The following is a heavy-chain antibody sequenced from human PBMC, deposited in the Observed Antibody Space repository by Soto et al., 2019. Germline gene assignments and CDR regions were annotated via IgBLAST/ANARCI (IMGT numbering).Heavy chain of an antibody. CDR2: ISVYNGNT. CDR3: ASGWFGEFVYYFDI. V-gene: IGHV1-18*01. D-gene: IGHD3-10*01. J-gene: IGHJ4*02. CDR1: GYNFTSYG. Sequence: ASVKVSCNASGYNFTSYGISWVRQAPGQGLEWMGWISVYNGNTNYAQKLQGRVTMTTDTSTSTAYMELRSLRSDDTAVYYCASGWFGEFVYYFDIWGQGIRVTVSS.